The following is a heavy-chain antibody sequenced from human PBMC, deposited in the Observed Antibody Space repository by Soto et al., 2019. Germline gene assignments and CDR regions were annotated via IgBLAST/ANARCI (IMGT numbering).Heavy chain of an antibody. V-gene: IGHV1-69*13. D-gene: IGHD2-2*02. CDR2: IIPIFGTA. J-gene: IGHJ5*02. Sequence: SVKVSCKASGGTFSSYAISWVRQAPGQGLEWMGGIIPIFGTANYAQKFQCRVTITADESASTAYMELSSLRSEDTAVYYCARNPYHPKYCSSTSCYTGWFDPWGQGTLVTVSS. CDR1: GGTFSSYA. CDR3: ARNPYHPKYCSSTSCYTGWFDP.